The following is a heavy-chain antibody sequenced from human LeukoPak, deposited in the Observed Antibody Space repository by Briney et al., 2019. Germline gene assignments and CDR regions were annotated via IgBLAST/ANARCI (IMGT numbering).Heavy chain of an antibody. D-gene: IGHD3-22*01. CDR1: GAFIRSGDDY. Sequence: SETLSFTCSVSGAFIRSGDDYWAWIRQPPGKGLEWIGSIYHSGVTYINPPLKSRVTISLEMSNNQFSLNLNSVTAADTAVYFCARASYFFDASGYFYDHWGQGILVIVSS. CDR3: ARASYFFDASGYFYDH. J-gene: IGHJ4*02. CDR2: IYHSGVT. V-gene: IGHV4-30-4*01.